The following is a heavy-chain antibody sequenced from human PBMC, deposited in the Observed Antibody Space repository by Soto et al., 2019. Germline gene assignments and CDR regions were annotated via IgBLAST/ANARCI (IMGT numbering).Heavy chain of an antibody. CDR2: INHSGST. V-gene: IGHV4-34*01. D-gene: IGHD5-18*01. Sequence: SDTLSLTCAVYGGSFSGYYWSWIRQPPGKGLEWIGEINHSGSTNYNPSLKSRVTISVDTSKNQFSLKLSSVTAADTAVYYCARAGYSYGINYWGQGTLVTVSS. CDR3: ARAGYSYGINY. J-gene: IGHJ4*02. CDR1: GGSFSGYY.